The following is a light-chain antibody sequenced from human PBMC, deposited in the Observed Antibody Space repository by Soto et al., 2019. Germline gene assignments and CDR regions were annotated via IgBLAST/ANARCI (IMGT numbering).Light chain of an antibody. J-gene: IGKJ4*01. CDR2: AAS. CDR1: QSISSY. CDR3: QQSYSTSSLT. Sequence: DIQMTQSPSSLSASVGDRVTITCRASQSISSYLNWYQQKPGKAPKLLIYAASSLQSGVPSRFSGSGSWTDFTLTISSLQPEDFATYYCQQSYSTSSLTFGGGTKVEIK. V-gene: IGKV1-39*01.